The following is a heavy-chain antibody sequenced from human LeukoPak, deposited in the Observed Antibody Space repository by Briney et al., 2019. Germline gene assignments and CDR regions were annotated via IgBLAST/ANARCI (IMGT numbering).Heavy chain of an antibody. J-gene: IGHJ4*02. CDR1: GGSFSSPNYY. D-gene: IGHD3-3*01. Sequence: PSETLSLTCTVSGGSFSSPNYYWSWIRQPAGKGLEWIGRIYTTGFTNYHPSLKSRVTVSIDTSKNQFHLKLTSVTAADTAVYYCAREDYNFLWGQGTLVTVSS. CDR3: AREDYNFL. CDR2: IYTTGFT. V-gene: IGHV4-61*02.